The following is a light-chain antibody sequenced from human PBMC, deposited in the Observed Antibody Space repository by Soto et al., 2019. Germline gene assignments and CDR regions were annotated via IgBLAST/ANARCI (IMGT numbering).Light chain of an antibody. V-gene: IGLV2-8*01. Sequence: QSVLTQPPSASGSPGQSVTISCAGSDSDIGDYNYVSWYQQHPGKAPKLMIYEVTKRPSGVPDRFSGSKSDNTASLTVSGLQGEDEATYYCSSYAGGNNLVFGGGTKLTVL. CDR2: EVT. CDR1: DSDIGDYNY. J-gene: IGLJ2*01. CDR3: SSYAGGNNLV.